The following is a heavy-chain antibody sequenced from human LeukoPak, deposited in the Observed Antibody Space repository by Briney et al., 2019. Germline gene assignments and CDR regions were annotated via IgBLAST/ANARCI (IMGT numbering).Heavy chain of an antibody. CDR2: IYYSGST. V-gene: IGHV4-39*01. CDR1: GGSVRSSSYY. D-gene: IGHD5-18*01. Sequence: PSETLSLTCTVSGGSVRSSSYYWGWIRQPPGKGLEWIGSIYYSGSTYYNPSLKSRVTISVDTSKNQFSLKLSSVTAADTAVYYCARHGFYTAMVPFDYWGQGTLVTVSS. J-gene: IGHJ4*02. CDR3: ARHGFYTAMVPFDY.